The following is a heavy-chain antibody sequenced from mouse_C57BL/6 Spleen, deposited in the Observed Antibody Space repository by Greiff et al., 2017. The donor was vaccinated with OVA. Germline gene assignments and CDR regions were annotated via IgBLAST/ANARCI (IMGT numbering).Heavy chain of an antibody. V-gene: IGHV5-17*01. CDR1: GFTFSDYG. CDR2: ISSGSSTI. D-gene: IGHD2-4*01. Sequence: EVKVVESGGGLVKPGGSLKLSCAASGFTFSDYGMHWVRQAPEKGLEWVAYISSGSSTIYYADTVKGRFTISRDNAKNTLFLQMTSLRSEDTAMYYCARRDYDAGYAMDYWGQGTSVTVSS. CDR3: ARRDYDAGYAMDY. J-gene: IGHJ4*01.